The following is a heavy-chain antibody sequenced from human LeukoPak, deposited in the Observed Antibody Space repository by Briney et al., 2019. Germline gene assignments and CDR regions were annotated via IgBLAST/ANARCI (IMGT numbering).Heavy chain of an antibody. CDR2: INPNTGDI. J-gene: IGHJ6*02. D-gene: IGHD6-13*01. V-gene: IGHV1-2*02. CDR1: GYXFTGYY. Sequence: ASVKVSCKTSGYXFTGYYIHWVRQAPGQGLEWRGWINPNTGDINYAQKFQGRVTTTKDTSISTAYMELSSLRSDDTAVYYCARDVSSVATAAPGHWGVDVWGQGTTVTVSS. CDR3: ARDVSSVATAAPGHWGVDV.